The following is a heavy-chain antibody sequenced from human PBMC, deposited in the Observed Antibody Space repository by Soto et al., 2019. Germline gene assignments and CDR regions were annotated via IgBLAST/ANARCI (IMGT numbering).Heavy chain of an antibody. Sequence: GRSLRLSCAASGFIFSASTITCARQPPGKGLEWVSSTSSSSSYTYYADSMKGRSTISRDNAKNSLYLHMNSLRAEDTALYFWARAPPEVSAIWGQGTLVTVSS. V-gene: IGHV3-21*01. CDR1: GFIFSAST. CDR3: ARAPPEVSAI. CDR2: TSSSSSYT. J-gene: IGHJ4*02. D-gene: IGHD2-21*02.